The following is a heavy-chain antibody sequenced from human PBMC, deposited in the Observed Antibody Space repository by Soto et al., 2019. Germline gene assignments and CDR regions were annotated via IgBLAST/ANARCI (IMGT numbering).Heavy chain of an antibody. CDR2: MNPKNGEA. Sequence: QVQLVQSGAEVKKPGASVKVACKASGYNFGNYDLNWVRQATGQGLVWMGWMNPKNGEAGHVQKFQGRVTQTRDTPISTAYMERGGLRPNDTAVYYFAKGPSRLIIIAEPDKGLLWLDRCGEGTLVIVSS. J-gene: IGHJ5*02. CDR3: AKGPSRLIIIAEPDKGLLWLDR. D-gene: IGHD2-21*01. CDR1: GYNFGNYD. V-gene: IGHV1-8*02.